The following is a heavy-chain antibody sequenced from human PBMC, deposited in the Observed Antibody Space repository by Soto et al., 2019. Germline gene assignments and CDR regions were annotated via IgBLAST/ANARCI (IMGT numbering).Heavy chain of an antibody. V-gene: IGHV1-18*04. CDR1: GYTFTSYG. J-gene: IGHJ4*02. D-gene: IGHD3-22*01. CDR3: ARSSYYYDSSGYEYFDY. Sequence: GASVKVSCKASGYTFTSYGISWVRQAPGQGLEWMGWISAYNGNTNYAQKLQGRVTMTTDTSTSTAYMELRSLRSDDTAVCYCARSSYYYDSSGYEYFDYWGQGTLVTV. CDR2: ISAYNGNT.